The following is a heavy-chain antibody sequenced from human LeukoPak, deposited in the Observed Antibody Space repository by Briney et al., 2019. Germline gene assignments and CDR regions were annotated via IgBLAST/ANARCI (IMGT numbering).Heavy chain of an antibody. CDR2: IRYDGSNK. J-gene: IGHJ1*01. D-gene: IGHD6-19*01. CDR3: AKGTPVGYSSGPGQQGYFQH. V-gene: IGHV3-30*02. CDR1: GFTFSSYG. Sequence: GGSLRLSCAASGFTFSSYGMHWVRQAPGRGLEWVAFIRYDGSNKYYADSVKGRFTISRDNSKNTLYLQMNSLRAEDTAVYYCAKGTPVGYSSGPGQQGYFQHWGQGTLVTVSS.